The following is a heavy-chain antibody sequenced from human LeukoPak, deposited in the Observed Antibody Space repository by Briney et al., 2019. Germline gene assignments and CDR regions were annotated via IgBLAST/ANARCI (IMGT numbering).Heavy chain of an antibody. V-gene: IGHV1-18*01. CDR3: ARHDGYCSGGSCYGYFVY. Sequence: GASVKVSCKASGYTFTSYGISWVRQAPGQGLEWMGWISAYNGNTNYAQKLQGRVTMTTDTSTSTAYMELRSLRSDDTAVYYCARHDGYCSGGSCYGYFVYWGQGTLVTVSS. J-gene: IGHJ4*02. D-gene: IGHD2-15*01. CDR1: GYTFTSYG. CDR2: ISAYNGNT.